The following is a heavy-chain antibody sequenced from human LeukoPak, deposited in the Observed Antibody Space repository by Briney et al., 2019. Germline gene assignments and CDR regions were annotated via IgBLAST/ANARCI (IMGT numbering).Heavy chain of an antibody. V-gene: IGHV1-18*04. CDR1: GYTFTSYG. Sequence: ASVKVSCKASGYTFTSYGISWVRQAPGQGLEWMGWISAYNGKTNYAQKLQGRVTMTTDRSTSTPYLELRILRSDHTAVYYCARDLRITMVRGLARFDYWGQGTLVTVSS. J-gene: IGHJ4*02. CDR2: ISAYNGKT. D-gene: IGHD3-10*01. CDR3: ARDLRITMVRGLARFDY.